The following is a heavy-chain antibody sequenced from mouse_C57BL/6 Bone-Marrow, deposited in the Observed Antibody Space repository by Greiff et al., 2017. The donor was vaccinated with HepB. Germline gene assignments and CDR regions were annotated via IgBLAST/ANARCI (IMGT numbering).Heavy chain of an antibody. CDR1: GYTFTSYW. D-gene: IGHD1-1*01. CDR3: ANIYYYLVGAMDY. Sequence: QVQLKQPGAELVKPGASVKLSCKASGYTFTSYWMHWVKQRPGQGLEWIGMIHPNSGSTNYNEKFKSKATLTVDKSSSTAYMQLSSLTSEDSAVYYCANIYYYLVGAMDYWGQGTSVTVSS. J-gene: IGHJ4*01. V-gene: IGHV1-64*01. CDR2: IHPNSGST.